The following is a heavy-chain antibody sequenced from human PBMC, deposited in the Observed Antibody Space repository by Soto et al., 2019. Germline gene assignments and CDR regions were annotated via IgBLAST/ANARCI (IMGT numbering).Heavy chain of an antibody. D-gene: IGHD6-19*01. V-gene: IGHV4-34*01. Sequence: QVQLQQWGAGLLKPSETLSLTCAVYGGSFSGYYWSWIRQPPGKGLEWIGEINHSGSTNYNPSLKSRVTLSVDTSKNQFSLKLRSVTAADTAVYYCARHVLDSSGWLNDYWGQGTLFTGSS. CDR2: INHSGST. CDR3: ARHVLDSSGWLNDY. J-gene: IGHJ4*02. CDR1: GGSFSGYY.